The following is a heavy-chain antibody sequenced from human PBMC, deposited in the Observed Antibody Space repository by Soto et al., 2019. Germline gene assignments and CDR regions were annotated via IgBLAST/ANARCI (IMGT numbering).Heavy chain of an antibody. CDR2: ISGSGGST. D-gene: IGHD3-10*01. CDR1: GFTFSSYA. CDR3: AKDYYYGSGSYYTPLFY. V-gene: IGHV3-23*01. Sequence: GGSLRLSCAASGFTFSSYAMSWVRQAPGKGLEWVSAISGSGGSTYYADSVKGRFTISRDNSKNTLYLQMNSLRAEDTAVYYCAKDYYYGSGSYYTPLFYWGQGTLVTVSS. J-gene: IGHJ4*02.